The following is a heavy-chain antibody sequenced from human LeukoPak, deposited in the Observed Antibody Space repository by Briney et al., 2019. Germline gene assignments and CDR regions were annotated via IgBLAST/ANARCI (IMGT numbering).Heavy chain of an antibody. CDR3: ARNRPYSSSWYSGGHPDY. Sequence: ASVKVSCKASGYTFTSYGISWVRQAPGQGLEWMGWISAYNGNTNYAQKLQGRVTMTTDTSTSTAYMELRSLRSDDTAVYYCARNRPYSSSWYSGGHPDYWGQGTLVTVSS. V-gene: IGHV1-18*01. CDR2: ISAYNGNT. CDR1: GYTFTSYG. J-gene: IGHJ4*02. D-gene: IGHD6-13*01.